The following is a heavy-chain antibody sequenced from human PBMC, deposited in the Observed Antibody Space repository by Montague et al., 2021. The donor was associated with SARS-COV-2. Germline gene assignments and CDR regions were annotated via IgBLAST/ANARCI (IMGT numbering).Heavy chain of an antibody. CDR2: IYHSGNT. CDR1: GGSISGYY. Sequence: SETLSFTCSVSGGSISGYYWSWIRQPPGKGLEWIGYIYHSGNTKYNPSLKSRVTISVDTSKNQFSLKLSSVTAADTAVYYCARQYYDSSGEDAFDIWGQGTMVTVSS. V-gene: IGHV4-59*08. CDR3: ARQYYDSSGEDAFDI. D-gene: IGHD3-22*01. J-gene: IGHJ3*02.